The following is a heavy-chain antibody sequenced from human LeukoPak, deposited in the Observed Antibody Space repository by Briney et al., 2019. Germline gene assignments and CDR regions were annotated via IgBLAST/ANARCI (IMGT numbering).Heavy chain of an antibody. J-gene: IGHJ4*02. CDR2: IYYSGST. V-gene: IGHV4-39*07. Sequence: SETLSLTCTVSGGSINSSSYYWGWIRQPPGKGLEWIGTIYYSGSTYYNPSLKSRVTISVDTSKNQFSLKLSSVTAADTAMYYCARDSYNYGSGSLDYWGRGTLVTVSS. D-gene: IGHD5-18*01. CDR3: ARDSYNYGSGSLDY. CDR1: GGSINSSSYY.